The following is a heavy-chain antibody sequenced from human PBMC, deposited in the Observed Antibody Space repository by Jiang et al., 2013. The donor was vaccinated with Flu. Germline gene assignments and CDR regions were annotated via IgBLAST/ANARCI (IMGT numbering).Heavy chain of an antibody. CDR3: AIGGHQKYLGY. CDR2: LNTGNGNX. V-gene: IGHV1-3*04. Sequence: SGAEVKQPGASVKVSCKTSGYTFTSYTMHWVRQSPGQRLEWMGWLNTGNGNXKYSQKFQGRVTMTTDTSATTAYMEMSSLTSEDSAVYHCAIGGHQKYLGYWGQGTLVTVSS. CDR1: GYTFTSYT. J-gene: IGHJ4*02. D-gene: IGHD2-2*01.